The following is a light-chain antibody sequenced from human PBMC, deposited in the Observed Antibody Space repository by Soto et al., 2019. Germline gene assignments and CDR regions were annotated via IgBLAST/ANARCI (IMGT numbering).Light chain of an antibody. CDR3: QQYYNSPVT. Sequence: DIVMTQSPDSLAVSLGERATINCKSSQSVLYSSNNENYLAWYQQKPGQPPKLLIYWASTRESGVPDRFSGSGSGKDFTLTISGLQAEDVAVYYCQQYYNSPVTFGGGTKVEIK. J-gene: IGKJ4*01. CDR1: QSVLYSSNNENY. V-gene: IGKV4-1*01. CDR2: WAS.